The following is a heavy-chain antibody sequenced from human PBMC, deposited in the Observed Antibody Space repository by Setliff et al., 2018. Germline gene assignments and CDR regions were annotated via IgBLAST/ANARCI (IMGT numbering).Heavy chain of an antibody. CDR1: TGSFSGNY. CDR3: AREQWLDPPGYYYMDV. Sequence: PSETLSLTCAVYTGSFSGNYWSWLRQPPGKGLEWIGEINHSGSTNYNPSLKSRVTISVDTSKNQFSLRLSSMTAADMAVYYCAREQWLDPPGYYYMDVWAKGTTVTVSS. J-gene: IGHJ6*03. D-gene: IGHD6-19*01. CDR2: INHSGST. V-gene: IGHV4-34*01.